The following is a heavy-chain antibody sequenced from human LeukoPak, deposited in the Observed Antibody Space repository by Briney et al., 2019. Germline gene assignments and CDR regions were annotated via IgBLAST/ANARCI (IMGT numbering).Heavy chain of an antibody. CDR2: ISWNSGSI. CDR3: AKCRGRYFDWFQLDY. CDR1: GFTFDDYA. D-gene: IGHD3-9*01. J-gene: IGHJ4*02. V-gene: IGHV3-9*01. Sequence: GGSLRLSCAASGFTFDDYAMHWVRQAPGKGLEWVSGISWNSGSIGYADSVKGRFTISRGNAKNSLYLQMNSLRAEDTALYYCAKCRGRYFDWFQLDYWGQGTLVTVSS.